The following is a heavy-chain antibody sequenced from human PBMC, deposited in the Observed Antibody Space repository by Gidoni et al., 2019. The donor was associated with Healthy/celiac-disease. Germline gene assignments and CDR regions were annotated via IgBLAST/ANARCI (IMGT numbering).Heavy chain of an antibody. D-gene: IGHD3-3*01. J-gene: IGHJ4*02. Sequence: QVQLVESGGGVVKPGRSLRRTCAASGFTLRSYAMHWVRQAPGTGLEWVAVISYEGSNKYYADSVKGRFTISRDNSKNTLYLQMNSLRAEDTAVYYCARDFVRGIYDFWSGYYNYCGQGTLVTVSS. CDR2: ISYEGSNK. CDR3: ARDFVRGIYDFWSGYYNY. CDR1: GFTLRSYA. V-gene: IGHV3-30-3*01.